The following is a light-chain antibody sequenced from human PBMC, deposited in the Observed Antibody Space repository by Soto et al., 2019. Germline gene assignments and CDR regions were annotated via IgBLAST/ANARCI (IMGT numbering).Light chain of an antibody. Sequence: QSALTQPPSASGTPGQRVSISCSGSSSNIGSNTVRWYQHLPGTAPRLLIYNNIQRPSGVPDRFSGSKSGTSASLAISGLQSEDEADYYCAVWDDSLDGHAVFGGGTKLTVL. CDR1: SSNIGSNT. CDR3: AVWDDSLDGHAV. V-gene: IGLV1-44*01. CDR2: NNI. J-gene: IGLJ7*01.